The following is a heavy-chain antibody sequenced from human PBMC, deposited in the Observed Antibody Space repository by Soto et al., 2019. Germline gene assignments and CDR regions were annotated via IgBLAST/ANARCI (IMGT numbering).Heavy chain of an antibody. Sequence: GESLKISCNGSGYSFTSYWISWVRQMPGKGLEWMGRIDPSDSYTNYSPSFQGHVTISADKSISTAYLQWSSLKASDTAMYHCARHREEYYDSSGYYSNWFDPWGQGTLVTVSS. CDR3: ARHREEYYDSSGYYSNWFDP. V-gene: IGHV5-10-1*01. CDR2: IDPSDSYT. D-gene: IGHD3-22*01. CDR1: GYSFTSYW. J-gene: IGHJ5*02.